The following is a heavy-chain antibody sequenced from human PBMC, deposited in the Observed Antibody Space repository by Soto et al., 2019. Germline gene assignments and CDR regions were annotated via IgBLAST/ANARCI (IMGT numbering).Heavy chain of an antibody. CDR3: TRQDNVLLGDAFDI. Sequence: GGSLRLSCTASGFTFGDYAMSWFRQAPGKGLEWVGFIRSKAYGGTTEYAASVKGRFTISRDDSKSIAYLQMNSLKTEDTAVYYCTRQDNVLLGDAFDIWGQGTMVTVSS. D-gene: IGHD3-16*01. CDR2: IRSKAYGGTT. CDR1: GFTFGDYA. V-gene: IGHV3-49*03. J-gene: IGHJ3*02.